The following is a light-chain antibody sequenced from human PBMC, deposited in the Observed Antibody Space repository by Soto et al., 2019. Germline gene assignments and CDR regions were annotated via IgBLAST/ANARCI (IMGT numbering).Light chain of an antibody. J-gene: IGLJ2*01. Sequence: QSVLTQPPSVSEAPRQRVTISCSGSRSNIGNNAVNWYQQLPGKAPKLLIYYDDLLPSRVSDRFSGSRSGTSASLAISGLQSEDEADYYCSAWDDSLNGVIFGGGTQLTVL. V-gene: IGLV1-36*01. CDR3: SAWDDSLNGVI. CDR2: YDD. CDR1: RSNIGNNA.